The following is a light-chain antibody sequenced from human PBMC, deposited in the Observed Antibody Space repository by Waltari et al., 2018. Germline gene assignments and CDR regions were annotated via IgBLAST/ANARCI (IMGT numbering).Light chain of an antibody. J-gene: IGLJ3*02. V-gene: IGLV1-44*01. CDR3: AVWDDRLNGWV. CDR2: GFN. CDR1: TSNIGGNS. Sequence: QSVLTQPPSASGTPGQRVSVSCSGSTSNIGGNSVSWFHQLPGTAPKLLIYGFNQRPSGVPDRVSGSKSGTSASLAISGLQSEDEGVYYCAVWDDRLNGWVFGGGTRLTVL.